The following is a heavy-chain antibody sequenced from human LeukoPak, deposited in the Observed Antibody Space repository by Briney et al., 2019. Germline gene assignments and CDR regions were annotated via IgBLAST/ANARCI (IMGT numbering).Heavy chain of an antibody. V-gene: IGHV1-2*02. Sequence: ASVKASCKASGYTFTGYYMHWVRQAPGQGLEWMGWINPNSGGTNYAQKFQGRVTMTRDTSISTAYMELSRLRSDDTAVYYCARDYRGYSYGYPFDYWGQGTLVTVSS. CDR2: INPNSGGT. D-gene: IGHD5-18*01. CDR3: ARDYRGYSYGYPFDY. CDR1: GYTFTGYY. J-gene: IGHJ4*02.